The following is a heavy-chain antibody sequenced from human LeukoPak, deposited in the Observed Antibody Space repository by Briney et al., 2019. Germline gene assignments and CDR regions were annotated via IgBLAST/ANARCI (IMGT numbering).Heavy chain of an antibody. V-gene: IGHV3-7*04. D-gene: IGHD6-19*01. CDR1: GFTFSKYW. Sequence: GGSLRLSCAASGFTFSKYWMSWVRQAPGEGLEWLADIKPDGSEQSYVDSVKGRFTISRDSAKSSLYLQMDSLTAEDTAVYYCVKATRLADGWGQGTLVSVSS. CDR2: IKPDGSEQ. CDR3: VKATRLADG. J-gene: IGHJ4*02.